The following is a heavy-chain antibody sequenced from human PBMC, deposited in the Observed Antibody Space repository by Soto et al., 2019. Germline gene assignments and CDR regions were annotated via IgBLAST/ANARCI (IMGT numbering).Heavy chain of an antibody. J-gene: IGHJ6*02. CDR1: GGTFSSYA. D-gene: IGHD2-21*02. CDR3: ATTDAQVTFYYYYGMDV. V-gene: IGHV1-69*13. Sequence: SVKVSCKASGGTFSSYAISWVRQAPGQGLEWMGGIIPIFGTANYAQKFQGRVTITADESTSTAYMELSSLRSEDTAVYYCATTDAQVTFYYYYGMDVWGQGTTVTVSS. CDR2: IIPIFGTA.